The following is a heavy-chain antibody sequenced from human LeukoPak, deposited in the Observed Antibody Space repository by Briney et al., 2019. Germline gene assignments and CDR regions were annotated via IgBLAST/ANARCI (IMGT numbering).Heavy chain of an antibody. J-gene: IGHJ4*02. CDR3: ASDETYSSSSEGRIDY. D-gene: IGHD6-6*01. CDR1: GYTFTSYG. V-gene: IGHV1-18*01. Sequence: GASVRVSCKASGYTFTSYGISWVRRAPGQGLEWMGWISAYNGNTNYAQKLQGRVTMTTDTSTSTAYMELRSLRSDDTAVYYCASDETYSSSSEGRIDYWGQGTLVTVSS. CDR2: ISAYNGNT.